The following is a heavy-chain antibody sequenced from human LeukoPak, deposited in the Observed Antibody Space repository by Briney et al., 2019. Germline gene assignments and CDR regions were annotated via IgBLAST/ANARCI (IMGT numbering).Heavy chain of an antibody. V-gene: IGHV1-69*13. CDR2: IIPIFGTA. CDR3: ARDLRSQWLVARFDP. D-gene: IGHD6-19*01. J-gene: IGHJ5*02. CDR1: GGTFSSYA. Sequence: ASVNVSCKASGGTFSSYAISWVRQAPGQGLEWMGGIIPIFGTANYAQKFQGRVTITADESTSTAYMELSSLRSEDTAVYYCARDLRSQWLVARFDPWGQGTLVTVSS.